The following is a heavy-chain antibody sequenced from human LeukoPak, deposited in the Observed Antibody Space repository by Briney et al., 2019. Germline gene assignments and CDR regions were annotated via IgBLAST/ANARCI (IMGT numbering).Heavy chain of an antibody. D-gene: IGHD6-13*01. Sequence: GGSLRLSCAASGFTFSSYEMNWVRQAPGKGLEWVSYISSGGSTIYYADSVKGRFTISRDNAKNSLYLQMNSLRAEDTAVYNCAREAAGGTKGVSGSFDIWGQGTMVTVSS. CDR3: AREAAGGTKGVSGSFDI. J-gene: IGHJ3*02. CDR2: ISSGGSTI. CDR1: GFTFSSYE. V-gene: IGHV3-48*03.